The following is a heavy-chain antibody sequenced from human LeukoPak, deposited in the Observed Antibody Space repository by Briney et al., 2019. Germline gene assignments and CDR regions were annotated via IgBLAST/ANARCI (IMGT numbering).Heavy chain of an antibody. V-gene: IGHV1-69*13. CDR1: GGTFSSYA. Sequence: GASVKVSCKASGGTFSSYAISWVRQAPGQGLEWMGGIIPIFGTANYAQKFQGRVTITADESTSTAYMALSSLRSEDTAVYYCARADDSSGYLSPTRRYYYGMDVWGQGTTVTVSS. D-gene: IGHD3-22*01. J-gene: IGHJ6*02. CDR2: IIPIFGTA. CDR3: ARADDSSGYLSPTRRYYYGMDV.